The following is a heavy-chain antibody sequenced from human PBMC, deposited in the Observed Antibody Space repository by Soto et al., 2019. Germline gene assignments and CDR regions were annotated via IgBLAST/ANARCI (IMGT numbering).Heavy chain of an antibody. D-gene: IGHD2-21*02. Sequence: GPSVKVSCKASGGTFSSYAISWVRQAPGQGLEWMGGIIPIFGTANYAQKFQGRVTITADESTSTAYMELSSLRSEDTAVYYCARGPLGYCGGDCFNWYFDLWGRGTLVTVSS. CDR3: ARGPLGYCGGDCFNWYFDL. J-gene: IGHJ2*01. CDR2: IIPIFGTA. V-gene: IGHV1-69*13. CDR1: GGTFSSYA.